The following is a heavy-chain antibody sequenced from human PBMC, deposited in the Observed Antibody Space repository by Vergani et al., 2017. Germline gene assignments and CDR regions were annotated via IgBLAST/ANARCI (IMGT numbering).Heavy chain of an antibody. V-gene: IGHV4-59*11. D-gene: IGHD1-14*01. CDR2: IYYSGGT. CDR3: ARHPEPPPRQQIDY. CDR1: GGSISSHY. Sequence: QVQLQESGPGLVKPSETLSLTCTVSGGSISSHYWSWIRQPPGKGLEWIGYIYYSGGTNYNPSLKGRVTISVDTSKNQFSLQLRSVTAADTAVYYCARHPEPPPRQQIDYWGQGTLVTVSS. J-gene: IGHJ4*02.